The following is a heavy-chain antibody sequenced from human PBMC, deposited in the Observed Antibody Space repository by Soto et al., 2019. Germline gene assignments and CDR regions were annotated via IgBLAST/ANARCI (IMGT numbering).Heavy chain of an antibody. Sequence: QVQLVQSGAEVQKPGSSVKVSCKAPGGTFSSYTISWVRQAPGQGLEWMGRIIPILGIANYAQKFQGRVTITADKSTSTAYMELSSLRSEDTAVYYCARGAPLYYDFWSGYYTYFDYWGQGTLVTVSS. V-gene: IGHV1-69*02. CDR3: ARGAPLYYDFWSGYYTYFDY. CDR2: IIPILGIA. J-gene: IGHJ4*02. D-gene: IGHD3-3*01. CDR1: GGTFSSYT.